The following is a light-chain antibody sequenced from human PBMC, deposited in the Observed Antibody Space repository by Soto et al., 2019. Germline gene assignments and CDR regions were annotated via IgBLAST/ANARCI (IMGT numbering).Light chain of an antibody. CDR2: DAS. V-gene: IGKV1-33*01. CDR3: QQYDNLPPPWT. CDR1: QDISNY. J-gene: IGKJ1*01. Sequence: DIQMTQSPSSLSASVGDRVTITCQASQDISNYLNWYQQKPGKAPKLLIYDASNLETGVPSRFSGSGSGTDFTFTISSLQPEEIATYYCQQYDNLPPPWTFDQGTKVEIK.